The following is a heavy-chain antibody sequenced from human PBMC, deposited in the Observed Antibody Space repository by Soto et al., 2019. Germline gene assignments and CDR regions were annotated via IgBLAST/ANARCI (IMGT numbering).Heavy chain of an antibody. CDR2: INWDDDK. J-gene: IGHJ6*02. D-gene: IGHD3-10*01. Sequence: GSGPTLVNPTQTLTLTCTFSGFSLTTSGMCVTWIRQPPGKALEWLALINWDDDKYYSTSLKTRLTISKDTSKNQVVLTMANMDPVDTATYYCARAPLVRGVISPYYYGMDVWGQGTTVTVSS. V-gene: IGHV2-70*01. CDR3: ARAPLVRGVISPYYYGMDV. CDR1: GFSLTTSGMC.